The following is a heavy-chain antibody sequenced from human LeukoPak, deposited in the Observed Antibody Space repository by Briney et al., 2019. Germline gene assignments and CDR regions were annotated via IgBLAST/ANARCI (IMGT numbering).Heavy chain of an antibody. V-gene: IGHV4-59*01. J-gene: IGHJ4*02. CDR3: ARDLDY. Sequence: PSETLCLTSTDSGGSISSYYWSWIRQTPGKGLESIWHIYYSGSTINNPSLKSRVTISVDTSKNQFPLKLSSVTAADTAVYYCARDLDYWGQGTLVTVSS. CDR1: GGSISSYY. CDR2: IYYSGST.